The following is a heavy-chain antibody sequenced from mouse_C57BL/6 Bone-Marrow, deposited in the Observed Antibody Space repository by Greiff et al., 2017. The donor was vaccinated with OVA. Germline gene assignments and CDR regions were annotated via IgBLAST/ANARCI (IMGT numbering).Heavy chain of an antibody. J-gene: IGHJ4*01. V-gene: IGHV5-15*01. Sequence: EVKVVESGGGLVQPGGSLKLSCAASGFTFSDYGMAWVRQAPRKGLEWVAFISNLAYSIYYADTVTGRFTISRENAKNTLYLDMSRLRSEDTAMYYCASLGYYAMDYWGQGTSVTVSS. CDR3: ASLGYYAMDY. CDR2: ISNLAYSI. CDR1: GFTFSDYG.